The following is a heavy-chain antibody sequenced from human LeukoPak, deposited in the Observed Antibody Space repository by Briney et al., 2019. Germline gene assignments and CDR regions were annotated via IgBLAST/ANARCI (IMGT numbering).Heavy chain of an antibody. J-gene: IGHJ4*02. CDR3: ARGRYFDY. V-gene: IGHV4-59*12. CDR2: ISYSGST. Sequence: SESLSLTCTVSGGSISSYYGSWIRQPPGKGLEWIGYISYSGSTNYNPSLESRVTISVDTSKNQISLTLSSVTAADTAAYYCARGRYFDYWGQGTMVTVSS. CDR1: GGSISSYY.